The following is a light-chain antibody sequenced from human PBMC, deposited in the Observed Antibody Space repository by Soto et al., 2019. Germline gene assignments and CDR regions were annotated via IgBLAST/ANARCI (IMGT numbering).Light chain of an antibody. CDR3: QQLLSYPIT. J-gene: IGKJ5*01. Sequence: DIRMTESPCSLSASVGEIGTITCRASQSINNYLSWYQQKPGKAPNLLIFGASTLQSGVPSRFSGSGSGTDFTLTISSLQPEDFATYYCQQLLSYPITFGQGTRLEI. V-gene: IGKV1-17*01. CDR1: QSINNY. CDR2: GAS.